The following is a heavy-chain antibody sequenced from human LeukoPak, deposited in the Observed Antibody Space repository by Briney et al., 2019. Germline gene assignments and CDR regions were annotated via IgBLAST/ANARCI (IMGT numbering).Heavy chain of an antibody. CDR1: GDSISRSY. V-gene: IGHV4-59*08. CDR2: ITYSGYT. J-gene: IGHJ4*02. D-gene: IGHD1-1*01. CDR3: ARHADGTTQDF. Sequence: SETLSLTCSDFGDSISRSYWSWTRQPPGKGLEWIGYITYSGYTGYNPSLRGRLTISIDTSRNEISLNLNSVTAADTATYYCARHADGTTQDFWGQGTMVTVSS.